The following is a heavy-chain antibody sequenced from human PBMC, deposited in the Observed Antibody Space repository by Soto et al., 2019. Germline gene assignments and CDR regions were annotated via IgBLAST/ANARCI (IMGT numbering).Heavy chain of an antibody. CDR2: IIPILGIA. CDR3: ARTPNCYGDYVFDY. CDR1: GGTFSSYT. V-gene: IGHV1-69*02. D-gene: IGHD4-17*01. J-gene: IGHJ4*02. Sequence: QVQLVQSGAEVKKPGSSVKVSCKASGGTFSSYTISWVRQAPGQGLEWMGRIIPILGIANYAQKFQGRVTITADKSTSTDYMELSSLRSEDTAVYYCARTPNCYGDYVFDYWGQGTLVTVS.